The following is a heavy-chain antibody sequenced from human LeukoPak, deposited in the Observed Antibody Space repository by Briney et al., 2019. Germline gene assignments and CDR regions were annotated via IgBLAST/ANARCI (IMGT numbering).Heavy chain of an antibody. CDR1: GGSISSGGYY. CDR2: IYYSGST. D-gene: IGHD5-18*01. CDR3: ARGRYSYGFNIRERVGSYFDY. V-gene: IGHV4-31*03. Sequence: PSQTLSLTCTVSGGSISSGGYYWSWIRQHPGKGLEWIGYIYYSGSTYYNPSLKSRVTISVDTSKNQFSLKLSSVTAADTAVYYCARGRYSYGFNIRERVGSYFDYWGQGTLVTVSS. J-gene: IGHJ4*02.